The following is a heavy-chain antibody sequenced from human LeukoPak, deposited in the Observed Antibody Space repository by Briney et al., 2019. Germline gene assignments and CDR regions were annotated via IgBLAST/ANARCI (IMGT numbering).Heavy chain of an antibody. CDR3: ARVMGSGSYYLFDY. J-gene: IGHJ4*02. D-gene: IGHD1-26*01. V-gene: IGHV1-69*05. CDR2: ITPIFGTA. Sequence: SVKVSCKASGGTFSSYAISWVRQAPGQGLEWMGGITPIFGTANYAQKFQGRVTITTDESTSTAYMELSSLRSEDTAVYYCARVMGSGSYYLFDYWGQGTPVTVSS. CDR1: GGTFSSYA.